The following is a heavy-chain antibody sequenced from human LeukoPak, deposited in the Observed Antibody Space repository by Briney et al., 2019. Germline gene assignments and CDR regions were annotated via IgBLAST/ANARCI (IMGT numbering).Heavy chain of an antibody. D-gene: IGHD2-15*01. CDR2: IYTSGST. V-gene: IGHV4-61*02. Sequence: SETLSLTCTVSGGSISGGSYCWSWIRQPAGKGLEWIGRIYTSGSTNYNPSLKSRVTISVDTSKNQFSLKLSSVTAADTAVYYCAREIVVVVAATPYPDYYYYMDVWGKGTTVTVSS. CDR3: AREIVVVVAATPYPDYYYYMDV. CDR1: GGSISGGSYC. J-gene: IGHJ6*03.